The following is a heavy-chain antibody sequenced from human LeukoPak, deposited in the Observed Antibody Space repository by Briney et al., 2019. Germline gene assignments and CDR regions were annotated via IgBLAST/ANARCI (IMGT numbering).Heavy chain of an antibody. CDR3: ARDLHWGASDY. CDR2: INSDGSNT. J-gene: IGHJ4*02. D-gene: IGHD1-26*01. Sequence: GGSLRLSCAASGLTFTSHWMHWVRHVPGKGLVWVSRINSDGSNTFYADSVKGRFTISRDNAKNTLYLQMNSLGVEDAAVYYCARDLHWGASDYWGQGTLVTVSS. V-gene: IGHV3-74*01. CDR1: GLTFTSHW.